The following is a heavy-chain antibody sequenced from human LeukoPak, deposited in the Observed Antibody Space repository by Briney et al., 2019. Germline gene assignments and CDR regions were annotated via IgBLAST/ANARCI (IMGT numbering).Heavy chain of an antibody. CDR3: ARSYRRGAITMVRGVANRGAFDI. CDR1: GYNFIEFY. CDR2: INPKRGDT. J-gene: IGHJ3*02. D-gene: IGHD3-10*01. Sequence: ASVKVSCKSSGYNFIEFYMHWVRQAPGQRLEWMGWINPKRGDTDYAQKFQGRVTMTRDTSIGTAYMELRSLRSDDTAVYYCARSYRRGAITMVRGVANRGAFDIWGQGTMVTVSS. V-gene: IGHV1-2*02.